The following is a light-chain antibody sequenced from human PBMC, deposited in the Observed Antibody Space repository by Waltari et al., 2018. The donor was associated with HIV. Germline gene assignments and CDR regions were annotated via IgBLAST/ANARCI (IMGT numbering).Light chain of an antibody. CDR1: NIAATKS. J-gene: IGLJ2*01. CDR3: QVWDGRGDPVI. V-gene: IGLV3-21*02. CDR2: DDA. Sequence: SYVLTQPPSVSVAPGQTARITCGGNNIAATKSVHWYRLNPGQAPVVVIYDDADRPSGSPDRFSGSSSGDTATLTISRAEAGDEADYYCQVWDGRGDPVIVGGGTKLAVV.